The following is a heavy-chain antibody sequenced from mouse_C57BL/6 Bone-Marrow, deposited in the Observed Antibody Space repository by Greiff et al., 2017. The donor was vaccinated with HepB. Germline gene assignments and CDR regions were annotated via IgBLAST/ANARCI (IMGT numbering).Heavy chain of an antibody. V-gene: IGHV3-6*01. CDR1: GYSITSGYY. CDR2: ISYDGSN. Sequence: VQLQQSGPGLVKPSQSLSLTCSVTGYSITSGYYWNWIRQFPGNKLEWMGYISYDGSNNYNPSLKNRISITRDTSKNQFFLKLNSVTTEDTATYYCARDPYYGSSLGFAYWGQGTLVTVSA. CDR3: ARDPYYGSSLGFAY. D-gene: IGHD1-1*01. J-gene: IGHJ3*01.